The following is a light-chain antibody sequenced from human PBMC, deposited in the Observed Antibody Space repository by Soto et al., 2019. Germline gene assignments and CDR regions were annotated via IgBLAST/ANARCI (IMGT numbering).Light chain of an antibody. CDR3: QSYDSRLSGYV. CDR1: SSNVGAGYD. CDR2: GNS. Sequence: QSVLTQPPSVSGAPGQRVTISCTGSSSNVGAGYDLHWYQQLPGTAPKLLIYGNSNRPSGVPDRFSGSKSGTSASLAISGLQDEDEADYHCQSYDSRLSGYVFGTGTKVTVL. J-gene: IGLJ1*01. V-gene: IGLV1-40*01.